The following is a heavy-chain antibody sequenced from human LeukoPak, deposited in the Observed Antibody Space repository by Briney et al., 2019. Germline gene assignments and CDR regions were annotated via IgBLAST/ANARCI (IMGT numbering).Heavy chain of an antibody. V-gene: IGHV1-2*02. J-gene: IGHJ4*02. CDR3: ARPRVLYRYSGSYGY. Sequence: ASVKVSCKASGYTFTGYYMHWVRQAPGQGLEWMGWINPNSGGTNYAKKFQGRVNMTRDTSISTAYMELSRLRSDDTAVYYCARPRVLYRYSGSYGYWGQGTLVTVSS. CDR2: INPNSGGT. CDR1: GYTFTGYY. D-gene: IGHD1-26*01.